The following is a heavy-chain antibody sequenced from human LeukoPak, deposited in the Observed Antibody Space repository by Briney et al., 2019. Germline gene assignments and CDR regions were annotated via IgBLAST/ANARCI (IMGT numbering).Heavy chain of an antibody. D-gene: IGHD3-3*01. V-gene: IGHV3-30-3*01. Sequence: PGGSLRLSCAASGFTFSSYAMHWVRQAPGKGLEWVAVISYDGSNKYYADSVKGRFTISRDNSKNTLYLQMNSLRAEDTAVYYCVGIGILEWLLYPQEVYWGQGTLVTVSS. CDR3: VGIGILEWLLYPQEVY. CDR1: GFTFSSYA. J-gene: IGHJ4*02. CDR2: ISYDGSNK.